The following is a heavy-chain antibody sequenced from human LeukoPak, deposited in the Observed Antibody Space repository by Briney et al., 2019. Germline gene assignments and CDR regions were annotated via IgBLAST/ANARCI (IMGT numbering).Heavy chain of an antibody. CDR1: GGSFSGYY. CDR2: INHSGCT. CDR3: ARGQRTAGCSSTSCYSSCFDY. D-gene: IGHD2-2*01. Sequence: SETLSLTCAVYGGSFSGYYWSWIRQPPGKGLEWIGEINHSGCTNYNPSLKSRVTISVDTSKNQFSLKLSSVTAADTAVYYCARGQRTAGCSSTSCYSSCFDYWGQGTLVTVSS. J-gene: IGHJ4*02. V-gene: IGHV4-34*01.